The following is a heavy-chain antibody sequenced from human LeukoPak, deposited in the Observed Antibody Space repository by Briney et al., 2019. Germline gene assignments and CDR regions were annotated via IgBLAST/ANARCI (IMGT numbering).Heavy chain of an antibody. CDR1: GDSINSSNYY. J-gene: IGHJ4*02. CDR2: IYYSGST. Sequence: PSETLSLTCTVSGDSINSSNYYWGWSRQPPGKGLEWIGNIYYSGSTYYKPSLKSRVTISVDTSKNQFSLKLSSVTAADTAVYYCAGLYGSGSYYGYWGQGTLVTVSS. CDR3: AGLYGSGSYYGY. D-gene: IGHD3-10*01. V-gene: IGHV4-39*01.